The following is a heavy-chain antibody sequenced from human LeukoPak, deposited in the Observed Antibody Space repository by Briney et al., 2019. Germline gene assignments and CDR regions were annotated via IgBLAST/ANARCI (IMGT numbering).Heavy chain of an antibody. Sequence: PSETLSLTCTVSGGSISSYYWSWIRQPPGKGLEWIGYIYYSGSTNYNPSLKSRVTISVDTSKNQFSLKLSSVTAADTAVYYCARVVNYYDSSGYYNGYGMDVWGQGTTVTVSS. CDR1: GGSISSYY. CDR3: ARVVNYYDSSGYYNGYGMDV. CDR2: IYYSGST. V-gene: IGHV4-59*01. J-gene: IGHJ6*02. D-gene: IGHD3-22*01.